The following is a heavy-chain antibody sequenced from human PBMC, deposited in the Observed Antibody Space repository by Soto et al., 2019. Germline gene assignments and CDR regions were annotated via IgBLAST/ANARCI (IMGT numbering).Heavy chain of an antibody. CDR3: ARLGGSGSYYNQMFAYYYYYGMDV. CDR1: GYSFTSYW. J-gene: IGHJ6*02. V-gene: IGHV5-51*01. D-gene: IGHD3-10*01. CDR2: IYPGDSDT. Sequence: PGESLKISCKGSGYSFTSYWIGWVRQMPGKGLEWMGIIYPGDSDTRYSPSFQGQVTISADKSITTAYLQWSSLKASDTAMYYCARLGGSGSYYNQMFAYYYYYGMDVWGQGTTVTVSS.